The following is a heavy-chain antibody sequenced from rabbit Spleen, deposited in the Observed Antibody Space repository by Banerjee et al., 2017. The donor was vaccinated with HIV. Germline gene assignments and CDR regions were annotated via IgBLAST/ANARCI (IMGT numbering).Heavy chain of an antibody. V-gene: IGHV1S45*01. CDR2: INTGSGST. D-gene: IGHD6-1*01. CDR3: ARDYVSNDGWSDL. J-gene: IGHJ4*01. CDR1: GFDLSSYYY. Sequence: QEQLEESGGGLVKPEGSLTLTCKASGFDLSSYYYMCWVRQAPGKGLELIACINTGSGSTHYASWAKGRFTISKTSSTTVTLQLNSLSAADTATYFCARDYVSNDGWSDLWGPGTLVTVS.